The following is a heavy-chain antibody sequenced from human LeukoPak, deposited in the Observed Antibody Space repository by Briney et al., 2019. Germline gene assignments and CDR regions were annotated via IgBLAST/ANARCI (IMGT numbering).Heavy chain of an antibody. D-gene: IGHD4-17*01. V-gene: IGHV1-8*01. J-gene: IGHJ3*02. CDR2: MNPNSGNT. CDR3: ARLDGDDAFDI. CDR1: GYTFTSYD. Sequence: ASVNVSCKASGYTFTSYDINWVRQATGQGLAWMGWMNPNSGNTGYAQKFQGRVTMTRNTSISTAYMELSSLRSEDTAVYYCARLDGDDAFDIWGQGTMVTVSS.